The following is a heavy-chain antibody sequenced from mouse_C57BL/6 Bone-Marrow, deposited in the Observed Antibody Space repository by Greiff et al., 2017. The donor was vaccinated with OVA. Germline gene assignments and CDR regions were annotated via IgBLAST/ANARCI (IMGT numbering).Heavy chain of an antibody. Sequence: QLQPPGAELVKPGASVKLSCQASGFNFTSFRMHWGKPRPGRGPEWVGRIDPKSGGTKYNEKFKSKATLTVDKPSSTAYMQLSSLTSEDSAVYYCARCWGNWYFDVWGTGTTVTVSS. CDR3: ARCWGNWYFDV. J-gene: IGHJ1*03. D-gene: IGHD4-1*01. CDR1: GFNFTSFR. V-gene: IGHV1-72*01. CDR2: IDPKSGGT.